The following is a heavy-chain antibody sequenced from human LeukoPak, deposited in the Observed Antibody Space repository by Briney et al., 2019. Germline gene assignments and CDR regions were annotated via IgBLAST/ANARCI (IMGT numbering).Heavy chain of an antibody. V-gene: IGHV3-30*02. CDR2: IQYDGSNK. D-gene: IGHD1-26*01. Sequence: QPGGSLRLSCAASGFTFSSYGMHWVRQAPGKGLEWVAFIQYDGSNKYYADSVKGRFTISRDNSKNTLYLQMDSLRPEDTAVYYCAKSSGSYYTSAYLFDYWGQGTLVTVSS. J-gene: IGHJ4*02. CDR1: GFTFSSYG. CDR3: AKSSGSYYTSAYLFDY.